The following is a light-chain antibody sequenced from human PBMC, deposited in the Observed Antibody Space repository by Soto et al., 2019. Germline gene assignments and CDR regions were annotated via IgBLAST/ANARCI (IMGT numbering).Light chain of an antibody. V-gene: IGKV4-1*01. J-gene: IGKJ1*01. CDR2: WAS. CDR1: QSVLYRSNTKNY. CDR3: QQYYSLPPT. Sequence: DIVMTPSPDSLAVSLGERATINCKSSQSVLYRSNTKNYLAWYQQKPGQPPNLLIYWASTRESGVPDRFSGSGSGTDFPLTISSLQAEDVAVYYCQQYYSLPPTFGQGTKVEIK.